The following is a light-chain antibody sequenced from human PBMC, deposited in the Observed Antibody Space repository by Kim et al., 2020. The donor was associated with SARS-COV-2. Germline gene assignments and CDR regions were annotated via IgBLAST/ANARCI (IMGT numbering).Light chain of an antibody. Sequence: EIVLTQSPGTLSLSPGERATLSCRTRQSVCSQCLAWYQQRPGQAPRLLIYAVSTRATGIPDRFSGSGSGTDFTLTISRLEPEDFAVYYCDRCGIAPCSLLGRGTKLET. J-gene: IGKJ2*01. V-gene: IGKV3-20*01. CDR1: QSVCSQC. CDR3: DRCGIAPCSL. CDR2: AVS.